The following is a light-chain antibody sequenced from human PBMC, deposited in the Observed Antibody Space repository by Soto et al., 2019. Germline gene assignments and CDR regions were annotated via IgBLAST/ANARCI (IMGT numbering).Light chain of an antibody. CDR3: QQYDSLPLYT. CDR2: DAS. Sequence: DIQMTQSPSSLSASVGDRVTITCQASQHISNFLNWYQLKPGKAPKLLIFDASHLETGVPSRFSGSGFGTEFSLTINTVQPEDVATYFCQQYDSLPLYTFGQGTNLEI. J-gene: IGKJ2*01. CDR1: QHISNF. V-gene: IGKV1-33*01.